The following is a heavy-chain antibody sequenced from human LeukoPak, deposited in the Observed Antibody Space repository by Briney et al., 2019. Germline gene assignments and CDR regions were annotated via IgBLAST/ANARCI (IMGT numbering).Heavy chain of an antibody. CDR3: AKDKSRGYNYYGSGSYYTGPYFDY. J-gene: IGHJ4*02. D-gene: IGHD3-10*01. CDR1: GITFSSYA. CDR2: ISGSGGST. Sequence: GGSLRLSCVVSGITFSSYAMSWVRQAPGKGLEWVSAISGSGGSTYYADSVKGRFTISRDNSKNTLYLQMNSLRAEDTAVYYCAKDKSRGYNYYGSGSYYTGPYFDYWGQGTLVTVSS. V-gene: IGHV3-23*01.